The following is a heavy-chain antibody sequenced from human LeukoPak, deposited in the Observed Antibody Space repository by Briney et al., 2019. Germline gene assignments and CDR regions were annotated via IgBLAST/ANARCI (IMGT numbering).Heavy chain of an antibody. Sequence: SETLSLTCAVSGGSISSSNWWSWVRQPPGKGLEWIGEIYHSGSTNYNPSLKSRVTISVDKSKNQFSLKLSSVTAADTAVYYCARDLPSPGIAVAGTDYWGQGTLVTVSS. CDR3: ARDLPSPGIAVAGTDY. D-gene: IGHD6-19*01. J-gene: IGHJ4*02. CDR2: IYHSGST. CDR1: GGSISSSNW. V-gene: IGHV4-4*02.